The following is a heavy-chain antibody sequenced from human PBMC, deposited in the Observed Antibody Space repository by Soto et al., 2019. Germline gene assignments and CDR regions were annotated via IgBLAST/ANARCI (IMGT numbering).Heavy chain of an antibody. D-gene: IGHD3-16*01. V-gene: IGHV3-74*01. CDR1: GFTFSSYW. Sequence: EVQLVESGGGLVQPGGSLRLSCAASGFTFSSYWMHWVRQAPGKGLVWVSRINSDGSSTSYADSVKGRFTISRDNAKNTLYLQMNSLRAEDTAVYYCAPLRFGDYYYYGMDVWCQGTTVTVSS. J-gene: IGHJ6*02. CDR2: INSDGSST. CDR3: APLRFGDYYYYGMDV.